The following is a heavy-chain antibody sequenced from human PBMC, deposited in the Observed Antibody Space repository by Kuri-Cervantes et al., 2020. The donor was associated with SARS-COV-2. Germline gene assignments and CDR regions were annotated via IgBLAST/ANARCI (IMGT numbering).Heavy chain of an antibody. D-gene: IGHD2-8*01. Sequence: GGSLRLSCAASGFPFSSYGMHWVRQAPGKGLEWVSVIYSGGSTYYADSVKGRFTISRDNSKNTLYLQMNSLSAEDTAVYYCARVISGYCTNGVCPYYFDYWGQGTLVTVSS. V-gene: IGHV3-53*01. CDR2: IYSGGST. CDR3: ARVISGYCTNGVCPYYFDY. J-gene: IGHJ4*02. CDR1: GFPFSSYG.